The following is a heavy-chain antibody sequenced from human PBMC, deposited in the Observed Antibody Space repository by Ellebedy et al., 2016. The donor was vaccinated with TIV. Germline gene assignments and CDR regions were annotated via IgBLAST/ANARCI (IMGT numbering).Heavy chain of an antibody. CDR2: ISLDGSNK. CDR1: GFTLSSYD. J-gene: IGHJ5*02. D-gene: IGHD5-18*01. CDR3: ASGYSYGPFDP. V-gene: IGHV3-30-3*01. Sequence: GESLKISXAVSGFTLSSYDMHWVRQDPGKGLEWVAVISLDGSNKYYAESVKGRFTISRDNSKNTLYLQMNTLRAGDTAFYYCASGYSYGPFDPWGQGTLVTVSS.